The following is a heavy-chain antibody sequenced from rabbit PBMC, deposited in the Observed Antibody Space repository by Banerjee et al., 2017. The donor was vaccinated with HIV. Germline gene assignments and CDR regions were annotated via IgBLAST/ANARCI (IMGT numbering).Heavy chain of an antibody. CDR3: ARDAGRGDYIDGVFNL. D-gene: IGHD8-1*01. CDR2: INAVTGKA. V-gene: IGHV1S45*01. CDR1: GFSFSNKAV. Sequence: QEQLVESGGGLVKPEGSLKLSCTASGFSFSNKAVMCWVRQAPGKGLEWIACINAVTGKAVYATWAKGRFTISKTLSTTVTLQMTSLTAADTATYFCARDAGRGDYIDGVFNLWGPGTLVTVS. J-gene: IGHJ4*01.